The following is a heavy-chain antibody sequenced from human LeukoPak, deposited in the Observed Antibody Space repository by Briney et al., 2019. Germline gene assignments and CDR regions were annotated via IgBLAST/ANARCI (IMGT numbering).Heavy chain of an antibody. J-gene: IGHJ4*02. CDR1: GFTFTSYW. Sequence: GESLKISCKGSGFTFTSYWIGWVRQMPGKGLECMGIIYPGDSDTRYSPSFQGQVTISADRSISTAYLQWSSLKASDTAMYYCARHETGPYFDYWGQGTLVTVSS. V-gene: IGHV5-51*01. D-gene: IGHD1-1*01. CDR3: ARHETGPYFDY. CDR2: IYPGDSDT.